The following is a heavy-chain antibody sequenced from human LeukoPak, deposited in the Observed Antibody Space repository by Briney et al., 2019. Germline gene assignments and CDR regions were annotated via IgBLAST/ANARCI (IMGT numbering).Heavy chain of an antibody. V-gene: IGHV6-1*01. CDR3: ARAPHGSGCGY. J-gene: IGHJ4*02. CDR1: GDSVSSNGAT. D-gene: IGHD6-19*01. CDR2: TYYRSKWYN. Sequence: SQTLSLTCAISGDSVSSNGATWIWIRQSPSRGLEWLGRTYYRSKWYNDSVKSRITINPDTSKNQFSLQLNSMTPEDTAVYYCARAPHGSGCGYWSRGTLVTVSS.